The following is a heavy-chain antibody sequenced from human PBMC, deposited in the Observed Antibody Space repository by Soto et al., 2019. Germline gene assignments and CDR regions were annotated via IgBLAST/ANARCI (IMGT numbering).Heavy chain of an antibody. V-gene: IGHV1-18*01. D-gene: IGHD5-12*01. CDR3: ARAAEVAECV. CDR1: GYTFTSYG. CDR2: ISAYNGNT. J-gene: IGHJ4*02. Sequence: QVQLVQSGAEVKKPGASVKVSCKASGYTFTSYGISWVRQAPGQGLEWMGWISAYNGNTNYAQKLQGRITMTTDTTTSTASRELTSVSSDYTGLEYCARAAEVAECVWGQGTLVTVSS.